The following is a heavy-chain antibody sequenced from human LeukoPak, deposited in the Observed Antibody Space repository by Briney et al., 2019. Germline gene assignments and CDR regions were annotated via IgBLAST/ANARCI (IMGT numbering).Heavy chain of an antibody. Sequence: GGSLRLSCAASGFTFSSYSMNWVLQAPGKGLEWVSSISSSSSYIYYADSVKGRFTISRDNAKNSLYLQMNSLSAEDTAVYYCARAQKYSYDAFDIWGQGTMVTVSS. J-gene: IGHJ3*02. CDR2: ISSSSSYI. CDR1: GFTFSSYS. CDR3: ARAQKYSYDAFDI. D-gene: IGHD4-11*01. V-gene: IGHV3-21*01.